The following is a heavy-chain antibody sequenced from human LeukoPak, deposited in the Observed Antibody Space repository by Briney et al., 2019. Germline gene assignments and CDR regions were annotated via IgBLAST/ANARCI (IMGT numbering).Heavy chain of an antibody. V-gene: IGHV3-23*01. J-gene: IGHJ5*02. Sequence: PGGSLRLSCAASGFTFSSYAMSWVRQARGRGLEWVSDISGSGGSTYYADSVKGRFTISRDNPKNTLYLQMNSLRAEDTALYYCARDQDRFDPWGQGTLVTVSS. CDR3: ARDQDRFDP. CDR2: ISGSGGST. CDR1: GFTFSSYA.